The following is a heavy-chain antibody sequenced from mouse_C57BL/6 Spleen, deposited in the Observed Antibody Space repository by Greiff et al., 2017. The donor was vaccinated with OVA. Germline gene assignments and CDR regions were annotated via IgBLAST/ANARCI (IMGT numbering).Heavy chain of an antibody. CDR1: GYTFTSYW. CDR3: ARGCYYDDY. J-gene: IGHJ2*01. Sequence: QVQLQQPGAELVMPGASVKLSCKASGYTFTSYWMHWVKQRPGQGLEWIGEIDPSDSYTNYNQKFKGKSTLTVDKSSSTAYMQLSSLTSEDSAVYYCARGCYYDDYWGQGTTLTVSS. CDR2: IDPSDSYT. V-gene: IGHV1-69*01.